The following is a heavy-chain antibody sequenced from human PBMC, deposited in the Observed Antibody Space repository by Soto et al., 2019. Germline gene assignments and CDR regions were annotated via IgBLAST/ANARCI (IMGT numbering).Heavy chain of an antibody. V-gene: IGHV4-31*03. CDR3: AREGIAAASRSIDY. D-gene: IGHD6-13*01. CDR2: IYYSGST. CDR1: GGSISSGGYY. Sequence: QVQLQESGPGLVKPSQTLSLTCTVSGGSISSGGYYWSWIRRHPGKGLEWIGYIYYSGSTYSNPSLKSRVTISVDTSKNQFYLKLSSVTAADTAVYYCAREGIAAASRSIDYWGQGTLVTVSS. J-gene: IGHJ4*02.